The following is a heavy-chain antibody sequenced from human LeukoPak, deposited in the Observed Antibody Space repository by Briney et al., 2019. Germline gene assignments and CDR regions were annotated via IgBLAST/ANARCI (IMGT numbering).Heavy chain of an antibody. Sequence: ASVTVSCTSSGYTFTNYILHWVRQAPEQGLEWVGRITPSVDTTNYAQKFWDRVTMTRDTSTSTDYMELSSLRSEDTAVYHCVREESGGYFDYWGQGTLVTVSS. CDR2: ITPSVDTT. D-gene: IGHD2-8*02. V-gene: IGHV1-46*01. CDR1: GYTFTNYI. J-gene: IGHJ4*02. CDR3: VREESGGYFDY.